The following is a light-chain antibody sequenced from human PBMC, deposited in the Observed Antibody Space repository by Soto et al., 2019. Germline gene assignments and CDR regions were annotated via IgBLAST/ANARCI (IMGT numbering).Light chain of an antibody. CDR2: EVN. J-gene: IGLJ1*01. CDR3: SSYSRSINYV. Sequence: QSVLTQPPSASGSPGHSVTISCTGTNNDIRGYTYASWYQQLPGKAPKLMIYEVNKRPSGIPDRFSGSKSGNTASLTVSVLQTEDEAEYFCSSYSRSINYVFGTGTKV. CDR1: NNDIRGYTY. V-gene: IGLV2-8*01.